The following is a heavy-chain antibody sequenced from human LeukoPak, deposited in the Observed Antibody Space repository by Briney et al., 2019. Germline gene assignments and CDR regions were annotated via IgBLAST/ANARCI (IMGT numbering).Heavy chain of an antibody. Sequence: KPSETLSLTCTVSGASISSYYWSWIRQPPGKGLEWIGLIHSTGRTNYNPSLSSRVTIPLDTSINRFSLKVTSVTAADTATYYCARDFLGDSGATAYWGQGTLVTVSS. CDR3: ARDFLGDSGATAY. CDR2: IHSTGRT. V-gene: IGHV4-59*01. D-gene: IGHD6-19*01. J-gene: IGHJ4*02. CDR1: GASISSYY.